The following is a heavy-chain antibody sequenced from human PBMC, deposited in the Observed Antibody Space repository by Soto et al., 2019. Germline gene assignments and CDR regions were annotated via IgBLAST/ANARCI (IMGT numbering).Heavy chain of an antibody. V-gene: IGHV3-23*01. J-gene: IGHJ4*02. CDR2: IVPAGTTT. CDR1: GFTFSKSG. Sequence: EVQLLESGGDLVQPGGSLRLSCAASGFTFSKSGMTWVRQAPGRGPEWVSAIVPAGTTTFYADSVKGRFIISRDNSKSTLSLQMSSLRAEDTAVYYCAKTGHGYFEFWGQGTRVTVSA. CDR3: AKTGHGYFEF.